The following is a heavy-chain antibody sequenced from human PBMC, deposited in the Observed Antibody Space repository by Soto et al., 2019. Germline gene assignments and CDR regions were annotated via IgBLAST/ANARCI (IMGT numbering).Heavy chain of an antibody. Sequence: QVQLQESGPGLVKPSETLSLTCTVSGGSVSSGSYYWSWIRQPPGKGLEWIGYIHYSGSTNYNPTLKSRVTISVDTSKNQCSLKLSSVTAADTAVYYCARDYSGYDFDWGQGTLVTVSS. D-gene: IGHD5-12*01. V-gene: IGHV4-61*01. CDR2: IHYSGST. CDR1: GGSVSSGSYY. CDR3: ARDYSGYDFD. J-gene: IGHJ4*02.